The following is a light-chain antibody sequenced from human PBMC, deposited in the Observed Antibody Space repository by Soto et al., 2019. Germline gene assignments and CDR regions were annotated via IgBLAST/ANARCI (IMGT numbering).Light chain of an antibody. CDR3: CSYAGSSTFDVV. CDR1: SSDVGSYNL. J-gene: IGLJ2*01. V-gene: IGLV2-23*03. CDR2: EGS. Sequence: QSALTQPASVFGSPGQSITISCTGTSSDVGSYNLVSWYQQHPGKAPKLMIYEGSKRPSGVSNRFSGSKSGNTASLTISGLQAEDEAAYYCCSYAGSSTFDVVFGGGTKLTVL.